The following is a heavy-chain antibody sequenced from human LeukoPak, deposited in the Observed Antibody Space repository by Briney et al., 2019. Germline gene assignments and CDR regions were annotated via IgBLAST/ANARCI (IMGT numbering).Heavy chain of an antibody. D-gene: IGHD3-16*02. CDR2: IYYSETP. CDR3: AGIVIGDAGWFDP. V-gene: IGHV4-59*01. J-gene: IGHJ5*02. CDR1: GGSISSYY. Sequence: SETLSLTCTVSGGSISSYYWSWIRQSPGKGLEWIGYIYYSETPYYNPSLKSRVTISLDTSEKQFSLKLKSVAAADTAIYYCAGIVIGDAGWFDPWGRGTLVTVSS.